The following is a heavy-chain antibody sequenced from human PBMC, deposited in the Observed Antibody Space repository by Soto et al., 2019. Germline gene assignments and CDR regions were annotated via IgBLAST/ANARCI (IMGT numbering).Heavy chain of an antibody. Sequence: QVQLVQSGAEVKKPGSSVKVSCKASGGTFSSYTISWVRQAPGQGLEWMGRIIPILGIANYAQKFQGRVTITADKSTSTAYMELRSLRSEDTAVYYCARVDFYYYGMDVWGQGTTVTVSS. CDR1: GGTFSSYT. CDR2: IIPILGIA. J-gene: IGHJ6*02. V-gene: IGHV1-69*02. CDR3: ARVDFYYYGMDV.